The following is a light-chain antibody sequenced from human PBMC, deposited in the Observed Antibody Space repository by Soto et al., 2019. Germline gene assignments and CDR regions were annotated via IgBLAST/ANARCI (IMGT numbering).Light chain of an antibody. CDR3: QSYDSSNHAV. CDR2: EDN. V-gene: IGLV6-57*02. Sequence: NFMLTQPHSVSESPGKTVTISCTGSSGSIASNYVQWYQQRPGSAPTTVIYEDNQRPSGVPDRFSGSIDSSSNSASLTISGLKPEDEADYYCQSYDSSNHAVFGGGTQLTVL. CDR1: SGSIASNY. J-gene: IGLJ7*01.